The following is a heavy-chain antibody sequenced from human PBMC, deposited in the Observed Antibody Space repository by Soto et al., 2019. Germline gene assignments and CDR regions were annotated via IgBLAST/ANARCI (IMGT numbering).Heavy chain of an antibody. J-gene: IGHJ6*02. CDR3: AQSSSYHYDYGMDV. CDR1: GFTFSSYW. Sequence: PGGSLRLSCAASGFTFSSYWMSLVRQAPGKGLECVSNIKQDGSEKYYVDSVKGRFTISRDDAKNSLYLQMNSLRAENTAVYYCAQSSSYHYDYGMDVWGQGNTVTVSS. D-gene: IGHD6-6*01. V-gene: IGHV3-7*01. CDR2: IKQDGSEK.